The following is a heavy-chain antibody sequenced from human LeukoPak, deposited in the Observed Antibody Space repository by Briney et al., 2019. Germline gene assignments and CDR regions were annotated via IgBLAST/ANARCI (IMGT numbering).Heavy chain of an antibody. CDR3: ARADIVVVPAAMAKMGNYYYYGMGV. J-gene: IGHJ6*04. Sequence: SETLSLTCAVYGGSFSGYYWSWIRQPPGKGLEWIGEINHSGSTNYNPSLKSRVTISVDTSKNQFSLKLSSVTAADTAVYYCARADIVVVPAAMAKMGNYYYYGMGVWGKGTTVTVSS. D-gene: IGHD2-2*01. CDR2: INHSGST. V-gene: IGHV4-34*01. CDR1: GGSFSGYY.